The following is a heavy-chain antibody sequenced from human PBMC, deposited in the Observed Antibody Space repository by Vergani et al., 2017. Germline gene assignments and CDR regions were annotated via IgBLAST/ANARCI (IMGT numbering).Heavy chain of an antibody. J-gene: IGHJ4*02. D-gene: IGHD6-13*01. CDR1: GGSISSYY. CDR2: IYYSGST. CDR3: AREGIAAAVKGGAYFDY. V-gene: IGHV4-59*01. Sequence: QVQLPESGPGLVKPSETLSLTCTVSGGSISSYYWRWIRQPPGKGLEWIGYIYYSGSTNYNPSLKSRVTISVDTSKNQFSLKLSSVTAADTAVYYCAREGIAAAVKGGAYFDYWGQGTLVTVSS.